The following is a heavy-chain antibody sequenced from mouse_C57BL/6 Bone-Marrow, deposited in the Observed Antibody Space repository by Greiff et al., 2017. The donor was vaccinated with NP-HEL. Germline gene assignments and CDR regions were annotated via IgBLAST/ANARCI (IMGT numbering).Heavy chain of an antibody. CDR1: GFNIKDDY. CDR2: IDPENGDT. J-gene: IGHJ2*01. CDR3: TTGYYGSNFDY. Sequence: EVQLQQSGAELVRPGASVKLSCTASGFNIKDDYMPWVKQRPEQGLEWIGWIDPENGDTEYASKFQGKATITADTSSNTAYLQLSSLTSEDTAVYYCTTGYYGSNFDYWGQGTTLTVSS. V-gene: IGHV14-4*01. D-gene: IGHD1-1*01.